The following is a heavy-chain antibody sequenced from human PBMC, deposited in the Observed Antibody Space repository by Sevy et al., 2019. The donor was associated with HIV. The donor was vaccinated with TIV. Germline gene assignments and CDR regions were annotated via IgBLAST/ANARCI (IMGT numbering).Heavy chain of an antibody. D-gene: IGHD3-22*01. J-gene: IGHJ3*02. V-gene: IGHV1-8*01. CDR1: GYTFTSYD. CDR2: MNPNSGNT. CDR3: ARAERAYGYYDSSGSHDAFDI. Sequence: ASVKVSCKASGYTFTSYDINWVRQATGQGLEWMGWMNPNSGNTGYAQKFQGRVTMTRNTSISTAYMELSSLRSEDTAVYYCARAERAYGYYDSSGSHDAFDIWGQGTMVTVSS.